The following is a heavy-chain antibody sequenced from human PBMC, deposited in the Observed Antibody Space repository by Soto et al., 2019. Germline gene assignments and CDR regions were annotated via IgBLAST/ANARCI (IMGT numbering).Heavy chain of an antibody. J-gene: IGHJ4*02. V-gene: IGHV3-21*01. Sequence: PGGSLRLSCAASGFTFSSYSMNRVRQAPGKGLEWVSSISTSSSYIHYADSVKGRFTISRDNAKNSMYLQMNSLRAEDTAVYYCARGGSGRYEDVDYWGQGTLVTVSS. CDR3: ARGGSGRYEDVDY. CDR1: GFTFSSYS. D-gene: IGHD6-19*01. CDR2: ISTSSSYI.